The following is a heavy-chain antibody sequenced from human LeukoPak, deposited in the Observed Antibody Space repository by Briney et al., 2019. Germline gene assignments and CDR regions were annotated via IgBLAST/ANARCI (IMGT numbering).Heavy chain of an antibody. Sequence: ASVKVSCKVSGYTLTELSMHWVRQAPGKGLEWMGGFDPEDGETIYAQKFQGRVTITADESTSTAYMELSSLRSEDTAVYYCAAGGNGYYYYYGMDVWGQGTTVTVSS. CDR2: FDPEDGET. CDR3: AAGGNGYYYYYGMDV. V-gene: IGHV1-24*01. J-gene: IGHJ6*02. CDR1: GYTLTELS. D-gene: IGHD2-8*01.